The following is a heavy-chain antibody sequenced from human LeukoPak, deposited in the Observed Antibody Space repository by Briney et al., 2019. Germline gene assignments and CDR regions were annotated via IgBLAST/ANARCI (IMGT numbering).Heavy chain of an antibody. Sequence: PGRSLRLSCAASGFTFDDYAMHWVRQAPGKGLEWVSGISWNSGSIGYADSVKGRFTISRDNVKNSLYLQMNSLRAEDTALYYCAKAFSGSYYNDFFDYWGQGTLVTVSS. V-gene: IGHV3-9*01. D-gene: IGHD3-10*01. CDR2: ISWNSGSI. J-gene: IGHJ4*02. CDR1: GFTFDDYA. CDR3: AKAFSGSYYNDFFDY.